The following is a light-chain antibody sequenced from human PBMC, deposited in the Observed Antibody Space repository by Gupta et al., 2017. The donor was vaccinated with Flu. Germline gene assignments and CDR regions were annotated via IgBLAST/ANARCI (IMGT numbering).Light chain of an antibody. V-gene: IGKV3D-20*01. CDR2: DTS. J-gene: IGKJ4*01. CDR3: QQDCSSPPT. CDR1: QSVRSNY. Sequence: ATLSLSPGERDTLSCGASQSVRSNYLAWYQKKPGRAPRLLIYDTSSRATGIPDRFSGSGSGTDFILTITRLEPEDFAVYYCQQDCSSPPTFGRGTKVEIK.